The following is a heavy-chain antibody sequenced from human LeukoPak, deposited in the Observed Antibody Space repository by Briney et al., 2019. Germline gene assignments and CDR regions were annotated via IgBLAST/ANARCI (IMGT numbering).Heavy chain of an antibody. J-gene: IGHJ4*02. V-gene: IGHV3-48*01. CDR3: AKDKSYYDSSGYDIGDY. CDR2: ISSSSSTI. D-gene: IGHD3-22*01. CDR1: GFTFSSYS. Sequence: GGSLRLSCAASGFTFSSYSMNWVRQAPGKGLEWVSYISSSSSTIYYADSVKGRFTISRDNAKNSLYLQMNSLRAEDTAVYYCAKDKSYYDSSGYDIGDYWGQGTLVTVSS.